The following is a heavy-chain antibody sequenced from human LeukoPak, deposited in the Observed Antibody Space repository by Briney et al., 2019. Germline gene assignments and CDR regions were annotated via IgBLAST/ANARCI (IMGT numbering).Heavy chain of an antibody. V-gene: IGHV4-34*01. D-gene: IGHD3-9*01. J-gene: IGHJ4*02. CDR3: ARGRGPTPILRYFD. CDR1: GGSFSGYY. CDR2: INHSGST. Sequence: PSETLSLTCAVYGGSFSGYYWSWIRQPPGKGLEWIGEINHSGSTNYNPSLKSRVTISVDTSKNQFSLKLSSVTAADTAVYYCARGRGPTPILRYFDWFQGTQVTVSS.